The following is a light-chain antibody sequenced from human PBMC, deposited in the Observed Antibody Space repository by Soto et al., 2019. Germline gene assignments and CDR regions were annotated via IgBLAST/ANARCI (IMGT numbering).Light chain of an antibody. V-gene: IGKV3-20*01. Sequence: EIVLTQSPGTLSLSPGGRATPSCRASQSVSSSYFAWLQQKPGQAPRLLIYAASSRATGIPDRFSGSASGTDFTLTISRLEPEDFAVYYCQHYGRSPVSFGGGTKVDIK. CDR1: QSVSSSY. J-gene: IGKJ4*01. CDR3: QHYGRSPVS. CDR2: AAS.